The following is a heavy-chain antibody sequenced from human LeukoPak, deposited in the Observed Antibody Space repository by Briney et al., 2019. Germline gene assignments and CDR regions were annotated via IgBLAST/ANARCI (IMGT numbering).Heavy chain of an antibody. CDR2: INHSGST. CDR3: ARSRGNYGSGTLRNYFDY. V-gene: IGHV4-34*01. J-gene: IGHJ4*02. Sequence: SETLSLTCAVYGGSFSGYYWSWIRQPPGKGLEWIGEINHSGSTDYNPSLKNRVTISVDTSKNQFSLKLSSVTAADTAVYYCARSRGNYGSGTLRNYFDYWGQGTLVTVSS. D-gene: IGHD3-10*01. CDR1: GGSFSGYY.